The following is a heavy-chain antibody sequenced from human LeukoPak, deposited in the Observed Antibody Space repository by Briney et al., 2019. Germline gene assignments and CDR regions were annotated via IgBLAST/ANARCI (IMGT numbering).Heavy chain of an antibody. Sequence: GGSLRLSCTASGFTFGDYAMSWVRQAPGKGLEWVGFIRSKAYGGTTEYAASVKGRFTISRDDSKSIAYLQMNSLKTEDTAVYYCTRDRVAARPSATWYYYMDVWGKGTTVTVSS. D-gene: IGHD6-6*01. CDR3: TRDRVAARPSATWYYYMDV. J-gene: IGHJ6*03. CDR1: GFTFGDYA. CDR2: IRSKAYGGTT. V-gene: IGHV3-49*04.